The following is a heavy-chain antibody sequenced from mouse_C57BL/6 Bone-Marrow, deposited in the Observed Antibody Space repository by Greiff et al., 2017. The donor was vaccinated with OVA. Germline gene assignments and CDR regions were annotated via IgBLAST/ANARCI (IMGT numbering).Heavy chain of an antibody. CDR2: ISYSGST. CDR1: GYSITSDY. CDR3: ARREYYAYGYFDY. D-gene: IGHD1-1*02. Sequence: DVKLVESGPGLAKPSQTLSLTCSVTGYSITSDYWNWIRKFPGNKLEYMGYISYSGSTYYNPSLKSRISITRDTSKNQYYLQLNSVTTEDTATYYCARREYYAYGYFDYWGQGTTLTVSS. V-gene: IGHV3-8*01. J-gene: IGHJ2*01.